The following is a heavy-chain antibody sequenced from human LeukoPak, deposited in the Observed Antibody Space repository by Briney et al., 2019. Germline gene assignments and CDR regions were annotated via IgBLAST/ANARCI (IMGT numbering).Heavy chain of an antibody. CDR1: GYTFTSYD. D-gene: IGHD3-10*01. CDR2: MNPNSGNT. CDR3: ASLNYYGSGSYYNFVDY. V-gene: IGHV1-8*01. J-gene: IGHJ4*02. Sequence: GASVKVSCKASGYTFTSYDINWVRQATGQGLEWMGWMNPNSGNTGYAQKFQGRVTMTRNTSISTAYMELSSLRSEDTAVYYCASLNYYGSGSYYNFVDYWGQGTLVTVSS.